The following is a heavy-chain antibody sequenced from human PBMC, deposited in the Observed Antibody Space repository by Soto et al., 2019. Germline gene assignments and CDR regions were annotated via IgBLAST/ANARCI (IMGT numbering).Heavy chain of an antibody. CDR1: GGSISRGDYY. Sequence: SETLSLTCTVSGGSISRGDYYWSWIRQLPGKGLEWIGYIYYSGNTYYNPSLKSRVTISVDTSKNQFSLQLASVTAADTAIYYCAASFGNAWYTYWGQGTQVTVSS. CDR2: IYYSGNT. D-gene: IGHD3-16*01. J-gene: IGHJ4*02. V-gene: IGHV4-31*03. CDR3: AASFGNAWYTY.